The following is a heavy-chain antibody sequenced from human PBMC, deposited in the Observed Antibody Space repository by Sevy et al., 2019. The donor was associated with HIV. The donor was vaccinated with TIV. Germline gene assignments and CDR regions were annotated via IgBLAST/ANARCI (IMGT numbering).Heavy chain of an antibody. Sequence: GGSLRLSCGGSGFTFSSYWMSGVRQAPRKGLEWVANIKKDGSERYYVDSVKGRFTISRDNAKKSLYLQMNSLRTEDTAVYYCARDCSSSTCLWGLDVWGQGTTVTVSS. CDR2: IKKDGSER. D-gene: IGHD2-2*01. J-gene: IGHJ6*02. CDR3: ARDCSSSTCLWGLDV. CDR1: GFTFSSYW. V-gene: IGHV3-7*03.